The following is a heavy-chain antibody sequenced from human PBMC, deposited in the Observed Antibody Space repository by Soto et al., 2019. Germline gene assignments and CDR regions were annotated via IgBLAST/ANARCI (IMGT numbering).Heavy chain of an antibody. CDR2: ISAYNGNT. CDR1: GYTYNSYG. J-gene: IGHJ5*02. V-gene: IGHV1-18*01. Sequence: ASVKVSCKASGYTYNSYGISWVRQAPGQGLEWMGWISAYNGNTNYAQKLQGRVTMTTDTSTSTAYMELRSLRSDDTAVYYCARDLTMVRGVIGLDPWGQGTLVTVSS. CDR3: ARDLTMVRGVIGLDP. D-gene: IGHD3-10*01.